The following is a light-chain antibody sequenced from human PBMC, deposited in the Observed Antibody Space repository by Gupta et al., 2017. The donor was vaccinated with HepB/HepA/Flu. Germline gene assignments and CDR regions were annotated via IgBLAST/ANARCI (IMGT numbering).Light chain of an antibody. CDR3: QQRADWWS. Sequence: EIVLTQSPATLSLSPGERATLSCRASQSVSSHLNWYQQKHGQPPRLLISAATNSATGIPTRCSGSGSGTDFTLTISSLEPEDVAVYYCQQRADWWSFGQGTKVEIK. CDR1: QSVSSH. CDR2: AAT. V-gene: IGKV3-11*01. J-gene: IGKJ1*01.